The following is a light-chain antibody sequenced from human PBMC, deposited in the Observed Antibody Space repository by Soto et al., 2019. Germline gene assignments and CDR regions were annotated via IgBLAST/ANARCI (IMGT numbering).Light chain of an antibody. J-gene: IGKJ5*01. CDR3: QQRHMWPIT. Sequence: EVVLPQSPVTLSLSPGEIATLSCRASQSFRGLLAWYQQKPGQAPRLLIYDAYNRATGIPPRFSGSGSGTDFTLTISSLEPEDSAVYYCQQRHMWPITFGQGTRLENK. V-gene: IGKV3-11*01. CDR2: DAY. CDR1: QSFRGL.